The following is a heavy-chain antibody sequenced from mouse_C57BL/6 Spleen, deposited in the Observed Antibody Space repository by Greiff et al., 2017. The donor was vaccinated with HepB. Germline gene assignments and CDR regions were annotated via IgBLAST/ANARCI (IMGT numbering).Heavy chain of an antibody. CDR3: ASSIYDDYAPDY. Sequence: VQLQQPGAELVKPGASVKMSCKASGYTFTSYWITWVKQRPGQGLEWIGDIYPGSGSTNYNEKFKSKATLTVDTSSSTAYMQLSSLTSEDSAVYYCASSIYDDYAPDYWGQGTTLTVSS. CDR1: GYTFTSYW. V-gene: IGHV1-55*01. D-gene: IGHD2-4*01. CDR2: IYPGSGST. J-gene: IGHJ2*01.